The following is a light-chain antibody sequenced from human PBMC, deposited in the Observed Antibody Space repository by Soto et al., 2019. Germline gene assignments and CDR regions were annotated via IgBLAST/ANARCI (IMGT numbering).Light chain of an antibody. J-gene: IGLJ1*01. Sequence: QSVLTQPPSASGTPGQRVTISCSGSNSNIGSNTVNWYQQLPGTAPNLLIYYDNLRPSGVPARISGSKSGTSASLAISGLQSDDEADYYCAAWDDSLNGRVFGTGTKVTVL. CDR2: YDN. V-gene: IGLV1-44*01. CDR3: AAWDDSLNGRV. CDR1: NSNIGSNT.